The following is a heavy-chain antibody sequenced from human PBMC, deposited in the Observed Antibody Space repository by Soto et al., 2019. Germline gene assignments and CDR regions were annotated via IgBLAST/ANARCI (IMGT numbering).Heavy chain of an antibody. CDR3: ASIMGAIHFDY. Sequence: SETLSLTCTFSGCSISSGTYYWGWIRQPPGKGLEWIGHIYYSGGTYYNPSLKSRVTISVDTSKNQFSLKLSSVTAADTAVYYCASIMGAIHFDYWGQGTLVTVSS. J-gene: IGHJ4*02. CDR1: GCSISSGTYY. CDR2: IYYSGGT. D-gene: IGHD1-26*01. V-gene: IGHV4-39*01.